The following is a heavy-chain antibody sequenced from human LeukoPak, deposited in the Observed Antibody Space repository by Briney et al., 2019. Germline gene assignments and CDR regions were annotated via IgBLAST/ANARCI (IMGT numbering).Heavy chain of an antibody. D-gene: IGHD4-23*01. CDR2: LYYSGST. CDR3: ARDPAGNFGGAAYYFDS. J-gene: IGHJ4*02. Sequence: SSETLSLTCSASGGSISTYYWTWIRQPPGKGLEWIGYLYYSGSTQYNPSLKSRVTMSVETSKNQFSLSLTSVTAADTAVYYCARDPAGNFGGAAYYFDSWGPGTLVTVSA. CDR1: GGSISTYY. V-gene: IGHV4-59*01.